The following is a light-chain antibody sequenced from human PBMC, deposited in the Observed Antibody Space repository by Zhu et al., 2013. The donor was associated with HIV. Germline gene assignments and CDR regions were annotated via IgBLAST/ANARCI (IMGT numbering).Light chain of an antibody. CDR3: QHYGGSPPFT. CDR2: GAS. V-gene: IGKV3-20*01. Sequence: EIVLTQSPGTLSLSPGDRATLSCRASQSIRGSYLAWYQHKAGQAPRLLIYGASSRATGIPGRFSGSGSGTHFTLTISRLEPEDFAVYYCQHYGGSPPFTFGPGTKVEIK. J-gene: IGKJ3*01. CDR1: QSIRGSY.